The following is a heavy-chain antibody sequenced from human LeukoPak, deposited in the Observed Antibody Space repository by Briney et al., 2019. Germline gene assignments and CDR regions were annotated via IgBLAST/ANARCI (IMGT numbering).Heavy chain of an antibody. Sequence: GGSLRLSCAASGFTFSSYRMNWVRQAPGKGLEWVSVIYSGGSTYYTDSVKGRFTISRDNSKNTLYLQMNNLRAEDTAVYYCATARGVFDIWGQGTMVTVSS. CDR1: GFTFSSYR. D-gene: IGHD2-15*01. V-gene: IGHV3-66*01. J-gene: IGHJ3*02. CDR3: ATARGVFDI. CDR2: IYSGGST.